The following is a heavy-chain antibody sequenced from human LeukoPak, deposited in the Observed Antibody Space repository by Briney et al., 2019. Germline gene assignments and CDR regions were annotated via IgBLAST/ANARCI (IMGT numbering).Heavy chain of an antibody. CDR3: ARDLEAANTYYFDY. D-gene: IGHD6-13*01. CDR2: ISSAGTT. Sequence: GGSLRLSCAASGFTVSSSYMSWVRQAPGKGLEWVSIISSAGTTYYADSVKGRFTISRDNSKNTVYLQVNSLRDEDTAVYCCARDLEAANTYYFDYWGQGTMVTVSS. CDR1: GFTVSSSY. V-gene: IGHV3-66*01. J-gene: IGHJ4*02.